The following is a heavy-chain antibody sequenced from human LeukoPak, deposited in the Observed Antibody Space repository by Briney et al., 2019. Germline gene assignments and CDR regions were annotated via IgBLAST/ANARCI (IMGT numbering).Heavy chain of an antibody. Sequence: ASVKVSCKASGYTFTSYDIHWVRQATGQGLEWMGRMNPNRGDTDYAQKFQGRVTITADKSTSTAYMELSSLRSEDTAVYYCARGALGPLESYCSSTSCYDGPGGYYFDYWGQGTLVTVSS. CDR1: GYTFTSYD. D-gene: IGHD2-2*01. CDR2: MNPNRGDT. CDR3: ARGALGPLESYCSSTSCYDGPGGYYFDY. V-gene: IGHV1-8*01. J-gene: IGHJ4*02.